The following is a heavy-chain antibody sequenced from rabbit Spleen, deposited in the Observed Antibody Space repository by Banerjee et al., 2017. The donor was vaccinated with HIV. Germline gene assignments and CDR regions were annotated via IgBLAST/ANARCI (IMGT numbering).Heavy chain of an antibody. D-gene: IGHD4-1*01. Sequence: QEQLVESGGGLVQPEGSLTLTCTASGVSFSGSSYMCWVRQAPGKGLEWIACIEAGSSGFTYFASWAKGRFTISKTSSTTVTLQMTSLTAADTATYFCVRGASSGWGIVSFYFSLWGQGTLVTVS. CDR3: VRGASSGWGIVSFYFSL. CDR2: IEAGSSGFT. J-gene: IGHJ4*01. CDR1: GVSFSGSSY. V-gene: IGHV1S45*01.